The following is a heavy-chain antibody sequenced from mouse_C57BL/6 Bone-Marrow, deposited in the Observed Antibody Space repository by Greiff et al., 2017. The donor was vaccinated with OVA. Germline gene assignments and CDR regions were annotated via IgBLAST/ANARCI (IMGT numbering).Heavy chain of an antibody. J-gene: IGHJ3*01. CDR2: IDPSDSYT. Sequence: QVQLQQPGAELVMPGASVKLSCKASGYTFTSYWMHWVKQRPGQGLEWIGEIDPSDSYTNYNQKFKGKSTLTVDKSSSTAYMQLSSLTSEDSAVYYCAREGWFAYWGQGTRVTVSA. V-gene: IGHV1-69*01. CDR3: AREGWFAY. CDR1: GYTFTSYW.